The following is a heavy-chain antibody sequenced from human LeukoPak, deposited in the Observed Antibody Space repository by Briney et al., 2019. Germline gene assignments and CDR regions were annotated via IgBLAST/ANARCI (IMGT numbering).Heavy chain of an antibody. CDR3: AKDQRGGVLRSY. CDR1: GFTFSSYA. J-gene: IGHJ4*02. V-gene: IGHV3-23*01. CDR2: IGGSGGST. D-gene: IGHD4/OR15-4a*01. Sequence: GGSLRLSCAASGFTFSSYAMSWVRQAPGKGLECVSAIGGSGGSTYYADSVKGRFTISRDNSRNTLYLQMNSLRAEDTAVYYCAKDQRGGVLRSYWGQGTLVTVSS.